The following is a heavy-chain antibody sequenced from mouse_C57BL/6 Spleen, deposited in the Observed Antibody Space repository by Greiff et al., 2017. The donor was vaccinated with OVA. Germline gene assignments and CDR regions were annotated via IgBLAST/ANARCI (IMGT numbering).Heavy chain of an antibody. Sequence: VKLQQPGAELVMPGASVKLSCKASGYTFTSYWMHWVKQRPGQGLEWIGEIDPSDSYTNYNQKFKGKSTLTVDKSSSTAYMQLSSLTSEDSAVYYCARNYYGSRDFDYWGQGTTLTVSS. J-gene: IGHJ2*01. CDR1: GYTFTSYW. V-gene: IGHV1-69*01. CDR2: IDPSDSYT. D-gene: IGHD1-1*01. CDR3: ARNYYGSRDFDY.